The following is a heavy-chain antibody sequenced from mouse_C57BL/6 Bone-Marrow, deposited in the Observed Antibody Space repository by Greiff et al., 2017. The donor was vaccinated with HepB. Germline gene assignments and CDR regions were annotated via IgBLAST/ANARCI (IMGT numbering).Heavy chain of an antibody. J-gene: IGHJ4*01. CDR3: AREGLLWPYAMDY. Sequence: QVELQQPGAELVKPGASVKLSCKASGYTFTSYWMQWVKQRPGQGLEWIGEIDPSDSYTNYNQKFKGKATLTVDTSSSTAYIQLSSLTSEDSAVYYCAREGLLWPYAMDYWGQGTSVTVSS. D-gene: IGHD2-1*01. CDR1: GYTFTSYW. CDR2: IDPSDSYT. V-gene: IGHV1-50*01.